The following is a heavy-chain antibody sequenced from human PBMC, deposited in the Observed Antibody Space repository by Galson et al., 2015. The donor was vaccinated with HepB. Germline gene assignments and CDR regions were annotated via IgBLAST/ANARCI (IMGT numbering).Heavy chain of an antibody. J-gene: IGHJ4*02. CDR1: GYSFTSYW. V-gene: IGHV5-10-1*01. Sequence: QSGAEVKKPGESLRISCKGSGYSFTSYWISWVRQMPGKGLEWMGRIDPSDSYTNYSPSFQGHVSISADKSISTAYLQWSSLKASDTAMYYCARGYYYDSSGYRGFDYWGQGTLVTVSS. CDR2: IDPSDSYT. D-gene: IGHD3-22*01. CDR3: ARGYYYDSSGYRGFDY.